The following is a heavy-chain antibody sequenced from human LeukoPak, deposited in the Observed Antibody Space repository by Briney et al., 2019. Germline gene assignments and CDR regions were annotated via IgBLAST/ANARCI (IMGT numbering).Heavy chain of an antibody. V-gene: IGHV4-34*01. J-gene: IGHJ4*02. CDR2: INHSGST. CDR3: ARRGYCSSTSCYGFDY. CDR1: GGSFSGYY. D-gene: IGHD2-2*01. Sequence: SETLSLTCAVYGGSFSGYYWSWIRQPPGKGLEWIGEINHSGSTNYNPSLKSRVTISVDTSKNQFSLKLSSVTAADTAVYYCARRGYCSSTSCYGFDYWGQGTLVTVSP.